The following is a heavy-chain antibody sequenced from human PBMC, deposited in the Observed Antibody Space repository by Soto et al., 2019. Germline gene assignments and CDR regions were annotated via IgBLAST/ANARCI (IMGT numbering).Heavy chain of an antibody. V-gene: IGHV3-48*02. Sequence: EVQLVESGGGLVQPGGSLRLSCAASGFTFSSYSMNWVRQAPGKGLEWVSYISSSSSTIYYADSVKGRFTISRDNAKNSLYLHMNSLRDEDTAEYYCARTLDDFWSGYYREGWRMDVWGQGTTVTVSS. CDR3: ARTLDDFWSGYYREGWRMDV. D-gene: IGHD3-3*01. J-gene: IGHJ6*02. CDR1: GFTFSSYS. CDR2: ISSSSSTI.